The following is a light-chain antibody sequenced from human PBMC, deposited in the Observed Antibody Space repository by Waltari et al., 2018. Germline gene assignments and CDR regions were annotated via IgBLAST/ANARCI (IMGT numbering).Light chain of an antibody. Sequence: SYELAQPPSVSVSPGQTASITCSGDKLGDKYVSWYQQKPGQSPVVVIYCDTERPSGIPERFSGSNSGNTATLTISGTQTMDEADYYCQAWDSSTAVFGGGTKLTVL. CDR1: KLGDKY. J-gene: IGLJ2*01. CDR2: CDT. V-gene: IGLV3-1*01. CDR3: QAWDSSTAV.